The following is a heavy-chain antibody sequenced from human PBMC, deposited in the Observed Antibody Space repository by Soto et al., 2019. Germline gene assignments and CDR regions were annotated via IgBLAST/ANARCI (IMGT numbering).Heavy chain of an antibody. CDR1: GGSISSGGYY. J-gene: IGHJ4*02. Sequence: PSETLSLTGTVSGGSISSGGYYWSWIRQHPGKGLEWIGCIYYSGSTYYNPSLKSRVTISVDTSKNQFSLKLSSVTAADTAVYYCARSSTSANYFDYWGQGTLVTVSS. V-gene: IGHV4-31*03. CDR3: ARSSTSANYFDY. CDR2: IYYSGST. D-gene: IGHD2-2*01.